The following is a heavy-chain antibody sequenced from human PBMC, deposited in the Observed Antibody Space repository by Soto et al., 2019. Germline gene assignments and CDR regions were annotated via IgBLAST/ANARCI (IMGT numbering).Heavy chain of an antibody. CDR3: AREVEDIVVVPADRRWFDP. CDR1: GFTFSSYW. D-gene: IGHD2-2*01. J-gene: IGHJ5*02. V-gene: IGHV3-7*01. Sequence: GGSLRLSCAASGFTFSSYWMSWVRQAPGKGLEWVANIKQDGSEKYYVDSVKGRFTISRDNAKNSLYLQMNSLRAEDTDVYSCAREVEDIVVVPADRRWFDPWGQGTLVTVSS. CDR2: IKQDGSEK.